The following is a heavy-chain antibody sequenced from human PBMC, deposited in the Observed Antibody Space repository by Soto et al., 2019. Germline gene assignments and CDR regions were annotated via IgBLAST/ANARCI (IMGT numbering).Heavy chain of an antibody. CDR1: GFTFSSYS. CDR2: ISSSSSYI. D-gene: IGHD5-12*01. J-gene: IGHJ4*02. CDR3: ARDKSGYDFDY. Sequence: GGSLRLSCAASGFTFSSYSMNWVRQAPGKGLEWVSSISSSSSYIYYADSVKGRFTISRDNAKNSLYLQMNSLRAEDTAVYYCARDKSGYDFDYWGQGTLVTVSS. V-gene: IGHV3-21*01.